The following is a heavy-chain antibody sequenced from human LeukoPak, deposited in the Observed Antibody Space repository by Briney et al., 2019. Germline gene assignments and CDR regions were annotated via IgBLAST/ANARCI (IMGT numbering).Heavy chain of an antibody. CDR1: GGSISSGSYY. CDR3: AREASPGGSDAFDI. Sequence: PSQTLSLTCTVSGGSISSGSYYWSWIRQPAGKGLEWIGRIYTSGSTNYNPSLKSRVTISVDTSKNQFSLKLSSVTAADTAVYYCAREASPGGSDAFDIWGQGTMVTVSS. J-gene: IGHJ3*02. V-gene: IGHV4-61*02. CDR2: IYTSGST. D-gene: IGHD3-10*01.